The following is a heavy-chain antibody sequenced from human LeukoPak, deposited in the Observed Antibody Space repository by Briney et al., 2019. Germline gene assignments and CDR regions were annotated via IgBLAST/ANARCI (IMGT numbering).Heavy chain of an antibody. CDR3: ASFQKKD. Sequence: ASVKVSCKASGYTFTSYYMHWVRQAPGQGLEWMGWMNPNSGNTGYAQKFQGRVTMTRNTSISTAYMELSSLRSEDTAVYYCASFQKKDWGQGTLVTVSS. V-gene: IGHV1-8*02. J-gene: IGHJ4*02. CDR1: GYTFTSYY. CDR2: MNPNSGNT.